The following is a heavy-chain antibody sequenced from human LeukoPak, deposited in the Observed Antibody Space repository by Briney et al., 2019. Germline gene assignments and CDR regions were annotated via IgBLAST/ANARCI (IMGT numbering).Heavy chain of an antibody. CDR3: ARTRRAGYSSSWDNWFDP. V-gene: IGHV4-59*01. Sequence: SETLSLTCTVSGGSISSYYWSWIRQPPGKGLEWIGYIYYSGSTNYNPSLKSRVTISVDTSKNQFSLKLSSVTAADTAVYYCARTRRAGYSSSWDNWFDPWGQGTLVTVSS. D-gene: IGHD6-13*01. J-gene: IGHJ5*02. CDR2: IYYSGST. CDR1: GGSISSYY.